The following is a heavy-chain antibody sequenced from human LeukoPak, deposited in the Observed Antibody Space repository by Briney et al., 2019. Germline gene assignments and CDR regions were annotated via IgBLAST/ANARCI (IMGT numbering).Heavy chain of an antibody. D-gene: IGHD6-13*01. CDR2: INGDGRST. V-gene: IGHV3-74*03. CDR3: ARDQSSHLDY. Sequence: TGGSLRLSCVASGFTLSNVWMHWVRQAPGKGLVCVSRINGDGRSTTYADSVKGRFTISRDNAKNTLYLQMNSLRAEDTAVYYCARDQSSHLDYWGQGTLVTVSS. J-gene: IGHJ4*02. CDR1: GFTLSNVW.